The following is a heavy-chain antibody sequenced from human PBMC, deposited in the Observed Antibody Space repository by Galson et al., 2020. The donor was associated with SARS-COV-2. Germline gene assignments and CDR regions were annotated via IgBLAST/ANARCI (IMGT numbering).Heavy chain of an antibody. Sequence: GGSLRLSCAASGFTVSNSYMSWVRQAPGKGLEWVSVIYSIGSTYYAYSVKGRFTISRDKSENTLYLQMNSLRAEDTAVYYCASHFDSSGYAAFDIWGQGTMVTVSS. D-gene: IGHD3-22*01. CDR3: ASHFDSSGYAAFDI. J-gene: IGHJ3*02. CDR2: IYSIGST. CDR1: GFTVSNSY. V-gene: IGHV3-66*02.